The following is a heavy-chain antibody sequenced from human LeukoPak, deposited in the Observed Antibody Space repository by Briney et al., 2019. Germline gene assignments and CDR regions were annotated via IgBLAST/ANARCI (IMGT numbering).Heavy chain of an antibody. Sequence: ETLSLTCAVYGGSFSGYYWSWIRQPPGKGLEWVSAISGSGGSTYYADSVKGRFTISRDNSKNTLYLQMNSLRAEDTAVYYCAKGLESYWGQGTLVTVSS. CDR2: ISGSGGST. CDR1: GGSFSGYY. J-gene: IGHJ4*02. V-gene: IGHV3-23*01. CDR3: AKGLESY.